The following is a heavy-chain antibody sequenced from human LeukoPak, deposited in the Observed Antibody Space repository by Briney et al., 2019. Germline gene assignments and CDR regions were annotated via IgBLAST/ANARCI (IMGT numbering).Heavy chain of an antibody. Sequence: GSLRLSCAASGFTFRTYGMHWVRQAPGKGLEWVAVISYDGDPKFYADSVKGRFTISRDNSKNTLYLHLNSLRVEDTAIYYCAKDVSALTYNASWPGPGFWGQGTLVSVSS. J-gene: IGHJ4*02. CDR1: GFTFRTYG. CDR3: AKDVSALTYNASWPGPGF. CDR2: ISYDGDPK. V-gene: IGHV3-30*18. D-gene: IGHD3-10*01.